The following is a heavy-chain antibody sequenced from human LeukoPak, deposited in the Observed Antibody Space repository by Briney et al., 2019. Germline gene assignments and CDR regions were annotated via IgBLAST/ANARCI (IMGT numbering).Heavy chain of an antibody. J-gene: IGHJ3*02. Sequence: GESLKISCKGSGYSFTSYWIGWVRPMPGKGLEWMGIIYPGDSDTRYSTSFQGQVTISADKSMSTAYLQWSSLKASGTAMYYCARWDLNYDSSGYDAFDIWGQGTMVTVSS. D-gene: IGHD3-22*01. CDR2: IYPGDSDT. V-gene: IGHV5-51*01. CDR1: GYSFTSYW. CDR3: ARWDLNYDSSGYDAFDI.